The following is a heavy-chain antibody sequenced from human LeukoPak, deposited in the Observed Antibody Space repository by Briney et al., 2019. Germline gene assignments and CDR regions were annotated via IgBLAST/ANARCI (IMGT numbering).Heavy chain of an antibody. CDR1: GYTFTSYD. CDR2: INPNSGGT. D-gene: IGHD6-13*01. Sequence: ASVKVSCKASGYTFTSYDINWVRQATGQGLEWMGWINPNSGGTNYAQKFQGRVTMTRDTSISTAYMELSRLRSDDTAVYYCARDRYSRGDYWGQGTLVTVSS. V-gene: IGHV1-2*02. J-gene: IGHJ4*02. CDR3: ARDRYSRGDY.